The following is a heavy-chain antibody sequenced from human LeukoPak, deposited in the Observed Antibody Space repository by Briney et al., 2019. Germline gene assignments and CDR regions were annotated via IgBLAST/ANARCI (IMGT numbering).Heavy chain of an antibody. CDR3: ASGSGWYSGYFQH. CDR2: IWYDGSNK. D-gene: IGHD6-19*01. V-gene: IGHV3-33*01. CDR1: GFTFSSYG. J-gene: IGHJ1*01. Sequence: TGGSLRLSCAVSGFTFSSYGMHWVRQAPGKGLEWVAAIWYDGSNKYYADSVKGRFTISRDNSKNTLYVQMNSLRAEDTAVYCCASGSGWYSGYFQHWGQGTLVTVSS.